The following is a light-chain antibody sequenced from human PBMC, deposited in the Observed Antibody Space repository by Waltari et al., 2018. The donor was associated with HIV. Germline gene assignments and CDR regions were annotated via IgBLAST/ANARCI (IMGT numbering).Light chain of an antibody. J-gene: IGKJ2*01. CDR2: AAS. V-gene: IGKV1-39*01. Sequence: DIQMTKSPSSLSASVGDRVTITCRASQSISDYLNWYQQKAGRAPKVLIYAASRLESGVPSRFSGSGFGTDFTLTISSLQPEDFGTYYCQQSYSTPPYTFGQGTKLEI. CDR1: QSISDY. CDR3: QQSYSTPPYT.